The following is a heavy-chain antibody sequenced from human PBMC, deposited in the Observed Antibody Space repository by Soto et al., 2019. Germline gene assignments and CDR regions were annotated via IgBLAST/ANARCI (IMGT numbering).Heavy chain of an antibody. Sequence: QITLKESGPPLVRPAQTLTLTCAFSGFSLTTTHMGVAWIRQPPGKALEWLALIYWDDEKRYSPSLKNRLAISKDTSRNRVVLTITNTTPEDTGTYFCAHAGDYDLLSFDHWGPGTLVTVSS. CDR2: IYWDDEK. CDR3: AHAGDYDLLSFDH. V-gene: IGHV2-5*02. CDR1: GFSLTTTHMG. D-gene: IGHD4-17*01. J-gene: IGHJ4*02.